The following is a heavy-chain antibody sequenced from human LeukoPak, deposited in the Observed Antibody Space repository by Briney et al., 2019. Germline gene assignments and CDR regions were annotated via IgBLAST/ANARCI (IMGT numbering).Heavy chain of an antibody. V-gene: IGHV3-11*04. D-gene: IGHD2-2*01. CDR2: ISSSGSTI. CDR3: AKSVLPATFDY. CDR1: GFTFSDYY. Sequence: GGSLRLSCAASGFTFSDYYMSWIRQAPGKGLEWVSYISSSGSTIYYADSVKGRFTISRDNSKNTLYLQVNSLRAEDTAVYYCAKSVLPATFDYWGQGTLVTVSS. J-gene: IGHJ4*02.